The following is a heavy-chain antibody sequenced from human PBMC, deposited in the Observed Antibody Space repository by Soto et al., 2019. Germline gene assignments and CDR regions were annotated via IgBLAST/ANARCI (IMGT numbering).Heavy chain of an antibody. CDR1: GGSISSGDYY. V-gene: IGHV4-30-4*01. D-gene: IGHD2-2*01. CDR3: GTMPIVVEPAPMDV. Sequence: LSLPCTVSGGSISSGDYYWSWIRQPPGKGLEWIGYIYYSGSTSYNASLKSRTSISADPSNNQFSLKLHSLTAADTAVYFCGTMPIVVEPAPMDVWGPGTSVTVSS. J-gene: IGHJ6*02. CDR2: IYYSGST.